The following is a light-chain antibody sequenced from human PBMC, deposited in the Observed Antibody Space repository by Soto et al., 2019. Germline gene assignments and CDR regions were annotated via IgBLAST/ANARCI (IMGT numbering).Light chain of an antibody. V-gene: IGKV1-16*02. J-gene: IGKJ4*01. CDR2: AAS. CDR1: QDISNH. CDR3: QQYNSYPVS. Sequence: DIQMTQSPSSLSASVGDRVTITCRASQDISNHLAWFQQKPGKAPKSLISAASSLQSGVTSKFSGRGSGTDFTLTISSLQPEDFAAYYSQQYNSYPVSFGGGTKVEIK.